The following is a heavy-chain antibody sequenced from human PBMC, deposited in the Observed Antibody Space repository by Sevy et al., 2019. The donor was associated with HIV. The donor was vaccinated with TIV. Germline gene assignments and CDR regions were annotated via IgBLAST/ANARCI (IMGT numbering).Heavy chain of an antibody. Sequence: GGSLRLSCAASGFSFVTYAMSRVRQPPRKGLEWVSGISGSGGSTYYADSVKGRFTISRDNSKNTLYLQMNSLRAEDTAVYYCAKDVYDSSGYYPMGAFDIWGQGTMVTVSS. CDR1: GFSFVTYA. V-gene: IGHV3-23*01. D-gene: IGHD3-22*01. CDR3: AKDVYDSSGYYPMGAFDI. CDR2: ISGSGGST. J-gene: IGHJ3*02.